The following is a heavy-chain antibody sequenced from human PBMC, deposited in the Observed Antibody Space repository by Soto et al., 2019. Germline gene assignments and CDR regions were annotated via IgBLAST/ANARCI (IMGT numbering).Heavy chain of an antibody. V-gene: IGHV3-30*18. Sequence: QVQLVESGGGVVQPGRSLRLSCAASGFTFSSYGMHWVRQAPGKGLEWVAVISYDGSNKYYADSVKGRFTISRDNSQNTLYLQMNSLRAEDTAVYYCAKDKTGDYYYKDVWGKGTTVTVSS. J-gene: IGHJ6*03. CDR2: ISYDGSNK. CDR1: GFTFSSYG. D-gene: IGHD7-27*01. CDR3: AKDKTGDYYYKDV.